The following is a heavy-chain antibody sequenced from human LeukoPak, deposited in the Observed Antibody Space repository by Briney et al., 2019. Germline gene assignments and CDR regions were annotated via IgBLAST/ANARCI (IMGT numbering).Heavy chain of an antibody. Sequence: PSETLSLTCTVSGGSISSGSYYWSWIRQPAGKGLEWIGRIYTSGSTNYNPSLKSRVTISVDTSKNQFSLKLSSVTAADTAVYYCARQILVLRLRYFDWLSSGFDYWGQGTLVTVSS. V-gene: IGHV4-61*02. CDR3: ARQILVLRLRYFDWLSSGFDY. CDR2: IYTSGST. D-gene: IGHD3-9*01. CDR1: GGSISSGSYY. J-gene: IGHJ4*02.